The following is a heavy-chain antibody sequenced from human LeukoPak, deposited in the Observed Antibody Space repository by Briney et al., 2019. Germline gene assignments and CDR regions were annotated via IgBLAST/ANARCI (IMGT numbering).Heavy chain of an antibody. D-gene: IGHD3-22*01. CDR2: IYYSGST. Sequence: PSETLSLTCTVSGGSISSYYWSWIRQPPGKGLEWIGYIYYSGSTNYNPSLKGRVTISVDTSKNQFSLKLSSVTAADTAVYYCARGENYYDSSGYYYPFDYWGQGTLITVSS. V-gene: IGHV4-59*01. CDR3: ARGENYYDSSGYYYPFDY. J-gene: IGHJ4*02. CDR1: GGSISSYY.